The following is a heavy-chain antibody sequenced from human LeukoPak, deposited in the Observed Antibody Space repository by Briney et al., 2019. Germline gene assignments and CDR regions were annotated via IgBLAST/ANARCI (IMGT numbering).Heavy chain of an antibody. CDR2: TYYRSKWYN. CDR1: GDSVSNNRAT. CDR3: AREYNYDSSGYCQFDY. Sequence: SQTLSLTCAISGDSVSNNRATWNCIRQSPSRGLEWLGRTYYRSKWYNEYAVSVESRITINPDTSKNQSSLQLNSVTPEDTAVYYCAREYNYDSSGYCQFDYWGQGTLVTVSS. V-gene: IGHV6-1*01. D-gene: IGHD3-22*01. J-gene: IGHJ4*02.